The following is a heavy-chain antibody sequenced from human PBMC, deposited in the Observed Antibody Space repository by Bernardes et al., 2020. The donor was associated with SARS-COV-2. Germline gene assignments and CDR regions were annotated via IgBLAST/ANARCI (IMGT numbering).Heavy chain of an antibody. D-gene: IGHD3-22*01. CDR2: INPNSGAT. CDR3: STEHYFDSNGYYFPNPFDC. CDR1: EYIFTAYY. J-gene: IGHJ4*02. V-gene: IGHV1-2*02. Sequence: ASVKVSCKASEYIFTAYYIHWVRQAPGQGLEWMGWINPNSGATNFAQKFQGRVTMTTDTSISTAYMELSGLRSDDTAVYYCSTEHYFDSNGYYFPNPFDCWGQGTLVTVSP.